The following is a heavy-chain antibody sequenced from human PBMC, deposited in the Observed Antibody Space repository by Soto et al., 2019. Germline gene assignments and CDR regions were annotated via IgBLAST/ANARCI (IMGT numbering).Heavy chain of an antibody. V-gene: IGHV1-2*02. CDR2: INPHSGNT. J-gene: IGHJ6*02. CDR1: GYTFTDDY. CDR3: ARAVYCGSDCYSYGMDA. D-gene: IGHD3-22*01. Sequence: QVQVVQSGAEVKKPGASVKISCKTSGYTFTDDYLHWVRQAPGQGLEWMGWINPHSGNTNYAQKFLGRVSMTRDTSISTAYMDLLSLTSDDTAIYYCARAVYCGSDCYSYGMDAWGQGTTVTVSS.